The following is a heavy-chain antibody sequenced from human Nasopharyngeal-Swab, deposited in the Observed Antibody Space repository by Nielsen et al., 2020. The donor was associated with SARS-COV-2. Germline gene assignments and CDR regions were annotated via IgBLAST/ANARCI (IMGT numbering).Heavy chain of an antibody. D-gene: IGHD3-3*01. Sequence: ASVKVSCKASGYTFTSYYMHWVRQAPGQGLEWMGIINPSGGSTSYAQRFQGRVTMTRDTSTSTVYMELSGLRSEDTAVYYCARDTRPGWSWFDPWGQGTLVTVSS. J-gene: IGHJ5*02. V-gene: IGHV1-46*01. CDR1: GYTFTSYY. CDR2: INPSGGST. CDR3: ARDTRPGWSWFDP.